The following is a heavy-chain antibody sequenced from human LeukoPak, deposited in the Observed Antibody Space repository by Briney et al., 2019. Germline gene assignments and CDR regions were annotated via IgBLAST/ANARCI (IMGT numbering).Heavy chain of an antibody. D-gene: IGHD5-18*01. CDR3: ARDTAIFEY. V-gene: IGHV4-59*11. Sequence: PSETLSLSCTVSGVSISSHYWSWIRQSTGKGLEWIGYIFNRGSTNYSPSLKSRVTMSVDASKNLFSLKLSSVTAADAAVYYCARDTAIFEYWGQGTLVSVSS. CDR1: GVSISSHY. CDR2: IFNRGST. J-gene: IGHJ4*02.